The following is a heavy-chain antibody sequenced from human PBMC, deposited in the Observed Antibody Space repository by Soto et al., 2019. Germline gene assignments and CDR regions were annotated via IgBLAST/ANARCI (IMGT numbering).Heavy chain of an antibody. J-gene: IGHJ5*02. D-gene: IGHD7-27*01. CDR2: ISSHGGWTQ. CDR3: GKDRSGPDCHNKLGIGALDP. Sequence: QPVGSLRLSFAASGLTFSNYGMHWVRQAPGKGLEWVALISSHGGWTQYYADSVKGRFTISRDNSKNTLYLEMNSLRAEDTALYYCGKDRSGPDCHNKLGIGALDPWGEGTLVTVSS. V-gene: IGHV3-30*18. CDR1: GLTFSNYG.